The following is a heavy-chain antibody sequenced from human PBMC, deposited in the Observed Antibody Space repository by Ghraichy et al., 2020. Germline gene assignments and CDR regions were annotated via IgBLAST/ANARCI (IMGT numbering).Heavy chain of an antibody. V-gene: IGHV3-11*01. CDR2: INVRGDSI. J-gene: IGHJ4*02. CDR1: GFTFSDYY. D-gene: IGHD1-7*01. CDR3: ARDPPRTGTTEFDY. Sequence: GSLRLSCEASGFTFSDYYMGWFRQAPGQGLQWVSYINVRGDSIHYADSVKGRFTISRDNAKSSVYLQMNSLRAEDTAMYYCARDPPRTGTTEFDYWGQGTLVTVSS.